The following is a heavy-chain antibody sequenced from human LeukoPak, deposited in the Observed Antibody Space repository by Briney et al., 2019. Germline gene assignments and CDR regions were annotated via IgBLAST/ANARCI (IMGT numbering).Heavy chain of an antibody. J-gene: IGHJ6*02. D-gene: IGHD2-2*01. CDR2: ISYDGSNK. V-gene: IGHV3-30-3*01. CDR1: GFTFSSYA. Sequence: GRSLRLSCAASGFTFSSYAMHWVRQAPGKGLEWVAVISYDGSNKYYADSVKGRFTISRDNSKNTLYLQMNSLRAEDTAVHYCARDQDIVVVPAALDVWGQGTTVTVSS. CDR3: ARDQDIVVVPAALDV.